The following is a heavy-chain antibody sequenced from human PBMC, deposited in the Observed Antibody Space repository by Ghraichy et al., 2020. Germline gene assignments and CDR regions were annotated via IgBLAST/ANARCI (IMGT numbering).Heavy chain of an antibody. J-gene: IGHJ4*02. Sequence: SETLSLTCAVYGGSFSGYYWSWIRQPPGKGLEWIGEINHSGSTNYNPSLKSRVTISVDTSKNQFSLKLSSVTAADTAVYYCARLDQQLVLLDYWGQGTLVTVSS. CDR2: INHSGST. V-gene: IGHV4-34*01. D-gene: IGHD6-13*01. CDR1: GGSFSGYY. CDR3: ARLDQQLVLLDY.